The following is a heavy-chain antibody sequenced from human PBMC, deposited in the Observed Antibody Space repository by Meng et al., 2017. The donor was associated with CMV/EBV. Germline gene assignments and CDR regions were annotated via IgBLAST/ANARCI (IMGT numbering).Heavy chain of an antibody. J-gene: IGHJ4*02. D-gene: IGHD2-2*02. Sequence: GESLKISCAASGFTFSSYAMSWVRQAPGKGLEWVSAISGSGGSTYYADSVKGRFTISRDNSKNTLYLQMNSLRAEDTAVYYCAKIPGRTVSPYCSSTSCYTGRGYFDYWGQGTLVTVSS. CDR3: AKIPGRTVSPYCSSTSCYTGRGYFDY. CDR2: ISGSGGST. CDR1: GFTFSSYA. V-gene: IGHV3-23*01.